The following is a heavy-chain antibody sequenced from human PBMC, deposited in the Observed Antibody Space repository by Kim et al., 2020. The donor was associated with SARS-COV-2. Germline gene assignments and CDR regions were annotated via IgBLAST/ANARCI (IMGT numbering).Heavy chain of an antibody. Sequence: GGSLRLSCAASGFTFSSYAMHWVRQAPGKGLEWVAVISYDGSNKYYADSVKGRFTISRDNSKNTLYLQMNSLRAEDTAVYYCARQGDGFGEPFDYWGQGTLVTVSS. V-gene: IGHV3-30*04. CDR1: GFTFSSYA. D-gene: IGHD3-10*01. CDR2: ISYDGSNK. CDR3: ARQGDGFGEPFDY. J-gene: IGHJ4*02.